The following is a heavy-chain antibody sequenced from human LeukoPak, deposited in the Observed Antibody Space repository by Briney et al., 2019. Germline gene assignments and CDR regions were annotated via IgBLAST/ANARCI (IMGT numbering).Heavy chain of an antibody. J-gene: IGHJ4*02. V-gene: IGHV3-30*02. CDR2: IRYDGSNK. CDR3: ARDFYDTSGYYYDY. Sequence: GGSLRLSCAASGFIFSNAWMSWVRQAPGKGLEWVAFIRYDGSNKYYADSVKGRFTISRDNSKNTLYLQMNSLRAEDTAVYYCARDFYDTSGYYYDYWGQGTLVTVSS. D-gene: IGHD3-22*01. CDR1: GFIFSNAW.